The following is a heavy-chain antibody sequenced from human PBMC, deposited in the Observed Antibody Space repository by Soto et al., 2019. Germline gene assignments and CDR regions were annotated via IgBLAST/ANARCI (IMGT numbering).Heavy chain of an antibody. J-gene: IGHJ5*02. Sequence: ASVKVSCKASGYTFTGYYMHWVRQAHGQGLEWMGWINPNSGGTNYAQKFQGWVTMTRDTSISTAYMELSRLRSDDTAVYYCARGSSVVVPAATGDWFDPWGQGTLVTVSS. V-gene: IGHV1-2*04. D-gene: IGHD2-2*01. CDR1: GYTFTGYY. CDR3: ARGSSVVVPAATGDWFDP. CDR2: INPNSGGT.